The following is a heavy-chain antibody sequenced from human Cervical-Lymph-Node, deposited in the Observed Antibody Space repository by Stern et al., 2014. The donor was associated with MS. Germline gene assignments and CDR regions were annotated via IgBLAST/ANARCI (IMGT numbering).Heavy chain of an antibody. V-gene: IGHV4-39*01. CDR2: IHYTGTT. CDR3: ARRGSGYILDY. J-gene: IGHJ4*02. CDR1: GGSISISGYY. D-gene: IGHD6-19*01. Sequence: QVQLQESGPGLVKPSETLSLICTVSGGSISISGYYWGWIRQPPGKGLEWIGSIHYTGTTYYNPSLKSRLTIYLDTSKNQFSLKLTSVPAADTAVYYCARRGSGYILDYWGPGTLVTVSS.